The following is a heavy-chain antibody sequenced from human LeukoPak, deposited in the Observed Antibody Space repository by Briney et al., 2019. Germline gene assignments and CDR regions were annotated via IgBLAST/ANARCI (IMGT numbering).Heavy chain of an antibody. Sequence: GGSLRLSCAASGFTFSSYWMSWVRQAPGKGLEWVANIKQDGSEKYYVDSVKGRFTISRDNAKNSLYLQMNSLRAEDTAVYYCASDYSSGWYPEYFQHWGQGTLVTVSS. J-gene: IGHJ1*01. CDR3: ASDYSSGWYPEYFQH. V-gene: IGHV3-7*01. D-gene: IGHD6-19*01. CDR2: IKQDGSEK. CDR1: GFTFSSYW.